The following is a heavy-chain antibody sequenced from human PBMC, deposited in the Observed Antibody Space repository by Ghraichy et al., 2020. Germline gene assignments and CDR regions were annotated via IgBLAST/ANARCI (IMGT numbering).Heavy chain of an antibody. CDR2: IIPILGIA. CDR1: GGTFSSYA. J-gene: IGHJ4*02. V-gene: IGHV1-69*04. Sequence: SVKVSCKASGGTFSSYAISWVRQAPGQGLEWMGRIIPILGIANYAQKFQGRVTITADKSTSTAYMELSSLRSEDTAVYYCARARSSWYPNLDYWGQGTLVTVSS. D-gene: IGHD6-13*01. CDR3: ARARSSWYPNLDY.